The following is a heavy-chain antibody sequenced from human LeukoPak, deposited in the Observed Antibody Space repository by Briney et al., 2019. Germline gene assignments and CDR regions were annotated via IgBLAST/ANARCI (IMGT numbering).Heavy chain of an antibody. V-gene: IGHV4-59*01. CDR1: GGSITSYY. CDR3: ASRPYYHYAMDV. CDR2: IYYSGTT. J-gene: IGHJ6*02. Sequence: PSKTLSLTCTVSGGSITSYYWSWIRQPPGKGLEWIAYIYYSGTTNYNPSLKSRVTISVDTSKSQFSLQLSSVTAADTAAYYCASRPYYHYAMDVWGQGTTVTVSS.